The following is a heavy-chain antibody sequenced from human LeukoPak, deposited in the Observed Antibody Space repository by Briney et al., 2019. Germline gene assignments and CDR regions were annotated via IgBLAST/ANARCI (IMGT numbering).Heavy chain of an antibody. CDR1: GGSISSGDYY. CDR3: ARDLTSSSWYFAFDI. V-gene: IGHV4-30-4*08. J-gene: IGHJ3*02. Sequence: SQTLSLTCTVSGGSISSGDYYWSWIRQPPGKGLEWIGYIYYSGSTYYNPSLKSRVTISVDTSKNQFSLKLSSVTAADTAVYYCARDLTSSSWYFAFDIWGQGTMVTVSS. D-gene: IGHD6-13*01. CDR2: IYYSGST.